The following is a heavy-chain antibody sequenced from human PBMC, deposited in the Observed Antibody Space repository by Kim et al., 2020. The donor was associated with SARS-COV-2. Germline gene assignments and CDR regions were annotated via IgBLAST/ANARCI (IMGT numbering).Heavy chain of an antibody. CDR1: GGSISSYY. CDR3: ARDGGNIAAYDY. V-gene: IGHV4-59*01. Sequence: SETLSLTCTVSGGSISSYYWSWIRQPPGKGLEWIGYIYYSGRTNYNPSLKSRVTISVDTSKNQFSLKLSSVTAADTAVYYCARDGGNIAAYDYWGQGTLVTVSS. CDR2: IYYSGRT. J-gene: IGHJ4*02. D-gene: IGHD6-13*01.